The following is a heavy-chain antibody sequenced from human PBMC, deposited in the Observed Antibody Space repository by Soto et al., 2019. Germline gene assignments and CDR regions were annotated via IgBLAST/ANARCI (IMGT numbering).Heavy chain of an antibody. V-gene: IGHV4-30-4*01. CDR1: GGSISSGENY. CDR3: AAPSGYYWVHDY. D-gene: IGHD3-22*01. J-gene: IGHJ4*02. CDR2: IYYSGDT. Sequence: QVQLQESGPGLVKPSQTLSLTCSVSGGSISSGENYWNWIRQPPGKGLEWIGYIYYSGDTYYNPSIKSRVTISLDTSTNQFSLTLSSATAADTAVYYCAAPSGYYWVHDYWGQRTLVTVSS.